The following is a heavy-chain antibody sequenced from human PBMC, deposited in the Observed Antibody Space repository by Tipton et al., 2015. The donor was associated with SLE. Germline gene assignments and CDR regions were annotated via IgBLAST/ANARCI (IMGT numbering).Heavy chain of an antibody. J-gene: IGHJ4*02. D-gene: IGHD2-15*01. CDR2: IYYSRHT. CDR1: GFTVSSDY. V-gene: IGHV4-59*02. Sequence: LRLSCAASGFTVSSDYMSWVRQAPGKGLEWVGYIYYSRHTNYNPSLESRVTISVDTSKDQLSLKLTSVTAADTAVYYCARGSVVADDYWGQGTLVTVSS. CDR3: ARGSVVADDY.